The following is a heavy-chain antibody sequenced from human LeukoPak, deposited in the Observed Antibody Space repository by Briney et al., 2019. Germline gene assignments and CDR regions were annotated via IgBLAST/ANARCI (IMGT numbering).Heavy chain of an antibody. D-gene: IGHD3-10*01. CDR1: GYTFTSYG. CDR2: ISAYNGNT. CDR3: AKSFSASNWLDP. Sequence: ASVKVSCKASGYTFTSYGISWARQAPGQGLEWMGWISAYNGNTMYSQKLQGRVTMTTDTSTSTAYMELRSLTSDDTAVYYCAKSFSASNWLDPWGQGTLVTVSS. V-gene: IGHV1-18*01. J-gene: IGHJ5*02.